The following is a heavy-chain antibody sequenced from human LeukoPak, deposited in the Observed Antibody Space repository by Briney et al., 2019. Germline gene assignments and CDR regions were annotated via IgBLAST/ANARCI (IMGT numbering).Heavy chain of an antibody. Sequence: SQTLSLTCAISGDSVSSNSVTWNWIRQSPSRGLEWLGRTYYRSTWYNDYAVPVRGRITVNPDTSKNQFSLNLNSVTPEDTAVYYCARRLTQYDCFDPWGQGILVTVSS. CDR2: TYYRSTWYN. D-gene: IGHD2-2*01. V-gene: IGHV6-1*01. CDR3: ARRLTQYDCFDP. CDR1: GDSVSSNSVT. J-gene: IGHJ5*02.